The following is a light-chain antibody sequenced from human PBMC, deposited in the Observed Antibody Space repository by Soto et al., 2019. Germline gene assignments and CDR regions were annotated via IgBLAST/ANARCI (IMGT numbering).Light chain of an antibody. CDR3: QQFSSYPLT. CDR1: QTVRNNY. J-gene: IGKJ4*01. CDR2: DAS. V-gene: IGKV3-20*01. Sequence: EFVLTQSPGTLSLPPGERATLSCRASQTVRNNYLARYQQKPGQAPRLLIYDASSRATGIPDRFSGGGSGTDFTLTISRLEPEDFAVYYCQQFSSYPLTFGGGTKVDIK.